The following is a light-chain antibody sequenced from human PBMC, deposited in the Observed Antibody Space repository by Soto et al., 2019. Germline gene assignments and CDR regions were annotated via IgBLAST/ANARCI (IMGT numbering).Light chain of an antibody. CDR1: KNDMGVYDF. CDR3: NSHDGRKTYV. CDR2: EVV. V-gene: IGLV2-8*01. J-gene: IGLJ1*01. Sequence: HSALTQPPSASESPGQTVTISCTGTKNDMGVYDFVYWYQHHPGKAPRLIICEVVKRPSGVPDRVSGSRTGKSVSLIDSGLQGADEASSFCNSHDGRKTYVFGSGSEVT.